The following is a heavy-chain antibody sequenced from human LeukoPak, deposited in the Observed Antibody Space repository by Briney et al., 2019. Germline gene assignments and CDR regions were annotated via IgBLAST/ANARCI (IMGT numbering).Heavy chain of an antibody. CDR1: GFTFSSYW. D-gene: IGHD1-14*01. J-gene: IGHJ6*03. CDR2: IRQDGSEK. CDR3: ARDQFLYPRIWYYYYMDV. Sequence: GGSLRLSCAASGFTFSSYWMSWVRQAPGKGLEWVANIRQDGSEKYYVDSVKGRFTISRDNAKNSLYLQMNSLRAEDTAVYYCARDQFLYPRIWYYYYMDVWGKGTTVTNSS. V-gene: IGHV3-7*01.